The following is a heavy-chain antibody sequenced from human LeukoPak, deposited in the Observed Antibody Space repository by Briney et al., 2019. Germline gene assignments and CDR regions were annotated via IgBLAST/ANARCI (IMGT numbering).Heavy chain of an antibody. CDR2: IGFSGETT. J-gene: IGHJ6*03. CDR3: AKDEFSRFVTNYYMDV. Sequence: GGSLRLSCAASGFTFSDYAMSWVRQAPGKGLEWVSGIGFSGETTFYADSVRGRFIISRDNSNNTLYLQMNSLRDEDTAVYFCAKDEFSRFVTNYYMDVWGTGTTVTVSS. V-gene: IGHV3-23*01. D-gene: IGHD4-17*01. CDR1: GFTFSDYA.